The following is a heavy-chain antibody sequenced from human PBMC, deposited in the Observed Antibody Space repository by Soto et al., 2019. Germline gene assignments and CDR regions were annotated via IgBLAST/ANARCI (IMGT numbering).Heavy chain of an antibody. CDR3: ARSHYFYYYYGMDV. CDR2: IYSSGST. CDR1: GGSITSFY. D-gene: IGHD3-9*01. Sequence: PSETLSLTCTVSGGSITSFYWQWIRQPAGKELEWIGRIYSSGSTNYNPSLKSRVTMSIDTSKKHFSLRLSSVTAADTAVYYCARSHYFYYYYGMDVWGQGTTVTVSS. J-gene: IGHJ6*02. V-gene: IGHV4-4*07.